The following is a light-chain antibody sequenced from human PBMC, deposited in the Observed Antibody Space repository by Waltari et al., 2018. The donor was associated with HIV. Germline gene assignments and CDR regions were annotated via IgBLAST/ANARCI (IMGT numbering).Light chain of an antibody. Sequence: VLTQSPASLVLSPGERATLSCRASQSVSNYLAWYQQKPGQAPRLLNYGASSRATGIPARFSGSGSGTDFTLTISSLEPGDFAVYYCQHRSNWPITFGQGTRLEIK. CDR2: GAS. CDR1: QSVSNY. V-gene: IGKV3-11*01. CDR3: QHRSNWPIT. J-gene: IGKJ5*01.